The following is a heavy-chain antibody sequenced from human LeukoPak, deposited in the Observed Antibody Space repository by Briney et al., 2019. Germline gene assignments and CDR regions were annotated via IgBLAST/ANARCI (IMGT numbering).Heavy chain of an antibody. Sequence: ETLSLTCTVSGYSISSGYYWGWIRQPPGKGLEWIGSIYHSGSTYYNPSLKSRVTISVDTSKNQFSLKLSSVTAADTAVYYCARDRGGGYSYGLYYFDYWGQGTLVTVSS. D-gene: IGHD5-18*01. J-gene: IGHJ4*02. CDR1: GYSISSGYY. V-gene: IGHV4-38-2*02. CDR2: IYHSGST. CDR3: ARDRGGGYSYGLYYFDY.